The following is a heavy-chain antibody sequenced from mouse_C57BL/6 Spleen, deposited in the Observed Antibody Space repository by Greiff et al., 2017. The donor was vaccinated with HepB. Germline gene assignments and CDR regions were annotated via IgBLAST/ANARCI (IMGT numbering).Heavy chain of an antibody. Sequence: EVKLQQSGPELVKPGASVKISCKASGYTFTDYYMNWVKQSHGKSLEWIGDINPNNGGTSYNQKFKGKATLTVDKSSSTAYMELRSLTSEDSAVYYCARAGDNDDYAMGSWGEGTPVTVSS. CDR1: GYTFTDYY. CDR2: INPNNGGT. D-gene: IGHD2-4*01. V-gene: IGHV1-26*01. J-gene: IGHJ4*01. CDR3: ARAGDNDDYAMGS.